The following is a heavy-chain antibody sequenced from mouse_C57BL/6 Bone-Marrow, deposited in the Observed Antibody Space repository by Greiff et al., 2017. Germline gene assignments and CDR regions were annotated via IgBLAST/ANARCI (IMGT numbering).Heavy chain of an antibody. Sequence: QVQLKESGPGLVQPSQSLSITCTVSGFSLTSYGVHWVRQSPGKGLEWLGVIWSGGSTDYNAAFISRLSISKDNSKSQVFFKMNSLQADDTAIYYCASLRYWYFDVWGTGTTVTVSS. J-gene: IGHJ1*03. CDR1: GFSLTSYG. CDR3: ASLRYWYFDV. V-gene: IGHV2-2*01. CDR2: IWSGGST. D-gene: IGHD1-1*01.